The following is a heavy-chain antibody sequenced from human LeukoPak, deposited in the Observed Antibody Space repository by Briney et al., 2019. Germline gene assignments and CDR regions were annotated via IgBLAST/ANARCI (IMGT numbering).Heavy chain of an antibody. Sequence: GGSLRLSCAASGFTLSFYWMTWVRQAPGKGLEWVANIDQDGGTKSYVDSVKGRFTISRDNTKNSVYLQMNSLRAEDTALYYCARLNWGRRGFDYWGQGGLVTVSS. CDR1: GFTLSFYW. J-gene: IGHJ4*02. V-gene: IGHV3-7*01. CDR3: ARLNWGRRGFDY. D-gene: IGHD3-16*01. CDR2: IDQDGGTK.